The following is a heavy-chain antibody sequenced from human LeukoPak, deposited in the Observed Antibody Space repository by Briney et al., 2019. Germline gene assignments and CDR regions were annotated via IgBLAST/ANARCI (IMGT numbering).Heavy chain of an antibody. CDR1: EGTFGAYS. J-gene: IGHJ4*02. D-gene: IGHD3-10*01. Sequence: ASVKVSCKASEGTFGAYSIDWVRQAPGQGLDWVGGINPIFNILYYAQNFQGRVTITADESTNTAYLELDGLKHDDTAVYYCAAGRRLGELFFDYWGPGTLVTVSS. CDR2: INPIFNIL. V-gene: IGHV1-69*01. CDR3: AAGRRLGELFFDY.